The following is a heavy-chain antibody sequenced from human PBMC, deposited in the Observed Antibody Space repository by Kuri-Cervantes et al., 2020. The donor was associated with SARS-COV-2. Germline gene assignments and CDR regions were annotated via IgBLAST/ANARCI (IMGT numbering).Heavy chain of an antibody. CDR1: GGSFSGYY. CDR2: INHSGST. J-gene: IGHJ4*02. V-gene: IGHV4-34*01. D-gene: IGHD6-6*01. CDR3: ARGDGRAARLVY. Sequence: SETLSLTCAVYGGSFSGYYWSWIRQPPGKGLEWIGEINHSGSTNYNPSLKSRVTISVDTSKNQFSLKLSSVTAADTAVYYCARGDGRAARLVYWGLGTLVTVSS.